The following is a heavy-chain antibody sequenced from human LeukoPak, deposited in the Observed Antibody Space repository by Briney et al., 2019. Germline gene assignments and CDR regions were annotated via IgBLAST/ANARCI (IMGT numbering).Heavy chain of an antibody. D-gene: IGHD1-26*01. Sequence: PSETLSLTCSASGVSVGSAGYYWTWIRQPPGKGLEWIGYMYYSGNSNYNPFLKSRVTMSLDPSKNRFSLKLSSVTAADTAVYYCARSQSQSGSYRYYFTYWGQGTLVTVSS. CDR2: MYYSGNS. CDR3: ARSQSQSGSYRYYFTY. V-gene: IGHV4-61*08. CDR1: GVSVGSAGYY. J-gene: IGHJ4*02.